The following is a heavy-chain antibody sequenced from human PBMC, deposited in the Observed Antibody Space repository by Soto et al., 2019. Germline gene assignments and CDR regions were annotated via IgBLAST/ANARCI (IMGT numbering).Heavy chain of an antibody. V-gene: IGHV3-48*03. CDR2: ISSSGSTI. J-gene: IGHJ3*02. D-gene: IGHD5-12*01. Sequence: HPGGSLRLSCAASGFTFSSYEMNWVRQAPGKGLEWVSYISSSGSTIYYADSVKGRFTISRDNAKNSLYLQMNSLRAEDTAVYYCARGSGWLQLRGLDAFDIWGQGTMVTVSS. CDR3: ARGSGWLQLRGLDAFDI. CDR1: GFTFSSYE.